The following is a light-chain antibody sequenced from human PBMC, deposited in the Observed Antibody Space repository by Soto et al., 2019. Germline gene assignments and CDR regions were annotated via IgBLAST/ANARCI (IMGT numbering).Light chain of an antibody. CDR1: SSDVGSYNL. J-gene: IGLJ2*01. CDR2: EVS. V-gene: IGLV2-23*02. Sequence: QSALTQPASVSGSPGQSITISCTGTSSDVGSYNLVSWYRQHPGKVPKLMIYEVSKRPSGISNRFSGSKSGNKASLTISGLQAEDEADYYCCSYAGSRVVFGGGTKLTGL. CDR3: CSYAGSRVV.